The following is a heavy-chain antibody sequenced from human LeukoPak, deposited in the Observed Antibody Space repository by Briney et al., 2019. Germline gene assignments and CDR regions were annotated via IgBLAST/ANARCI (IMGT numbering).Heavy chain of an antibody. D-gene: IGHD4-11*01. J-gene: IGHJ4*02. Sequence: PSEALSLTCTVSGGSISSGGYYWSWIRQHPGKGLGWIGYIYYSGSTYYNPSLKSRVTISVDTSKNQFSLKLSSVTAADTAVYYCARDDYSNGYYFDYWGQGTLVTVSS. V-gene: IGHV4-31*03. CDR3: ARDDYSNGYYFDY. CDR2: IYYSGST. CDR1: GGSISSGGYY.